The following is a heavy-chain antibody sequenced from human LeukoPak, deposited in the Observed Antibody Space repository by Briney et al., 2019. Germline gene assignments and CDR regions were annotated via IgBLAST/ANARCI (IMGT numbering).Heavy chain of an antibody. V-gene: IGHV1-18*01. J-gene: IGHJ4*02. CDR1: GYRSKSHS. D-gene: IGHD3-9*01. CDR3: ARDTNYEILTGSGY. Sequence: ASVKVSCKASGYRSKSHSINWVRQAPGQGLEWMGWISTYNGNTVYAQKFKGRVTMTTDTSTTTVYMEMRSLTSDDTAVYYCARDTNYEILTGSGYWGQGTLVTVSS. CDR2: ISTYNGNT.